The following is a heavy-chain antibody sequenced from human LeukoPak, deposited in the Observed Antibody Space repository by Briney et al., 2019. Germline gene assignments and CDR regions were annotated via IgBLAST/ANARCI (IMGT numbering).Heavy chain of an antibody. CDR2: VSYDGSNK. V-gene: IGHV3-30*03. D-gene: IGHD6-6*01. CDR1: AFTFSNYG. Sequence: GGSPRLSCAASAFTFSNYGMHWVRQAPGKGLDWVAVVSYDGSNKYYADSVKGRFTISRDNSKNTLYLQMNSLRAEDTAVYYCARDLSIADRDYGMDVWGQGTTVTVSS. CDR3: ARDLSIADRDYGMDV. J-gene: IGHJ6*02.